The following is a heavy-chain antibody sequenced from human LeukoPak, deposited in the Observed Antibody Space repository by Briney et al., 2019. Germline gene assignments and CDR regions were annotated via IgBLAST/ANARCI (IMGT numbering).Heavy chain of an antibody. J-gene: IGHJ4*02. CDR1: GFTFGDYA. V-gene: IGHV3-30-3*01. CDR2: ISPDGTNI. CDR3: RYGEHGYNDIDF. D-gene: IGHD5-24*01. Sequence: GGSLRLSCTASGFTFGDYAMSWVRQAPVRGLESVAVISPDGTNIYYAGSVKGRFTISRDNSENTLYLQMNSLRAEDTALYCSRYGEHGYNDIDFWGQGTLVTVSS.